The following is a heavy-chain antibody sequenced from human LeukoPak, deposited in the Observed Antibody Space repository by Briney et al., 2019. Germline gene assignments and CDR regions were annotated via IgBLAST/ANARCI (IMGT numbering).Heavy chain of an antibody. CDR2: IKADGSGK. D-gene: IGHD3-10*01. V-gene: IGHV3-7*01. CDR1: GFTFSSSW. CDR3: ARETRITMVRGVIITAGYYFDY. J-gene: IGHJ4*02. Sequence: GGSLRLSCVASGFTFSSSWMTWVRQAPGMGLERVANIKADGSGKYYADSVRGRFSISRDNAKNSLYLQMNSLRAEDTAVYYCARETRITMVRGVIITAGYYFDYWGQGTLVTVSS.